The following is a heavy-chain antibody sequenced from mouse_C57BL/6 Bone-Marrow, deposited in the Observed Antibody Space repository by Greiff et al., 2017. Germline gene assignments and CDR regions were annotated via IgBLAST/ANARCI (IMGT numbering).Heavy chain of an antibody. V-gene: IGHV5-4*01. CDR3: ARDLDWFYAMDY. J-gene: IGHJ4*01. Sequence: EVQLVESGGGLVKPGGSLKLSCAASGFTFSSYAMSWVRQTPEKRLEWVATISDGGSYTYYPDNVKGRFTISRDNAKNNLYLQMGHLKSGDTAMYYGARDLDWFYAMDYWGQGTSVTVSS. CDR1: GFTFSSYA. CDR2: ISDGGSYT. D-gene: IGHD2-2*01.